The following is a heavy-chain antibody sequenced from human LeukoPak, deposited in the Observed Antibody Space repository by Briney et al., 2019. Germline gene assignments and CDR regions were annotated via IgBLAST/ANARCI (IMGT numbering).Heavy chain of an antibody. CDR1: GFSVSNNY. CDR3: VREPTAAHC. V-gene: IGHV3-53*01. J-gene: IGHJ4*02. Sequence: GGSLRLSCAASGFSVSNNYMSWVRQAPGKGLELVSIIYSGGTTYYADSVRGRFTIPRDTSNNTVYLQMHSLTDEYTAIYYCVREPTAAHCWGEGTLVTVSS. CDR2: IYSGGTT. D-gene: IGHD2-15*01.